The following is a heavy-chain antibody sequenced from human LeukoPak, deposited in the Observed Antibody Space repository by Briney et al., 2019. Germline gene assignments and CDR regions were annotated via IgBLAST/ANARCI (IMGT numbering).Heavy chain of an antibody. V-gene: IGHV6-1*01. J-gene: IGHJ5*02. CDR1: GDSVSSNSAA. Sequence: SQTLSLTCAISGDSVSSNSAAWNWIRQSPSRGLEWLGRTYYRSKWYNDYAVSVKSRITINPDTSKNQFSLKLSSVTAADTAVYYCARDWRRLDPPGGFDPWGQGTLVTVSS. CDR3: ARDWRRLDPPGGFDP. D-gene: IGHD6-19*01. CDR2: TYYRSKWYN.